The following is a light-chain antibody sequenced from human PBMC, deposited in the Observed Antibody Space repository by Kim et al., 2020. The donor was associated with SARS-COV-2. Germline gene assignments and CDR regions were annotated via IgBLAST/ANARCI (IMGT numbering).Light chain of an antibody. J-gene: IGKJ4*01. Sequence: IQMTQSPSSLSASVGDRVTITCRACQNIHFHLNWYQQKPGKAPKVLIYDISTLQSGVSSRFSVSGSGTGFTLTISSLQPEDFATYYCQQTYGSPLTFGGGTKVDIK. CDR3: QQTYGSPLT. CDR2: DIS. CDR1: QNIHFH. V-gene: IGKV1-39*01.